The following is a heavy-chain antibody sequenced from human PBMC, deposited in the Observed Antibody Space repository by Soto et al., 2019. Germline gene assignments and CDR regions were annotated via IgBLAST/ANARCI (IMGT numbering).Heavy chain of an antibody. V-gene: IGHV3-30-3*01. CDR1: GFTFSSYA. J-gene: IGHJ6*02. Sequence: PGGSLRLSCAASGFTFSSYAMRWVRQAPGKGLEWVSVISDDGSNKYYADSVKGRFTISRDNSKNTLYLQMNSLRAEDTAVYYCARGGTLSAAPLYYHYGIDFWGQGTMVTAPS. D-gene: IGHD2-15*01. CDR3: ARGGTLSAAPLYYHYGIDF. CDR2: ISDDGSNK.